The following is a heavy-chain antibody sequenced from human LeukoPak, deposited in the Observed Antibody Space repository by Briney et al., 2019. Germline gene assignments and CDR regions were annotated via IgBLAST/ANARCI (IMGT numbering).Heavy chain of an antibody. D-gene: IGHD3-22*01. CDR2: IYTSGST. CDR1: GGSISSYY. Sequence: SEALSLTCTVSGGSISSYYWSWIRQPPGKGLEWIGYIYTSGSTNYNPSLKSRVTISVDTSKNQFSLKLSSVTAADTAVYYCARHHYYDSSGYYWNYYYYMDVWGKGTTVTASS. V-gene: IGHV4-4*09. CDR3: ARHHYYDSSGYYWNYYYYMDV. J-gene: IGHJ6*03.